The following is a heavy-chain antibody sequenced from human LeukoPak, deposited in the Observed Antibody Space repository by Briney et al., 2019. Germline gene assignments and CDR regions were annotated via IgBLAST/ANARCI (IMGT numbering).Heavy chain of an antibody. V-gene: IGHV4-4*07. CDR2: NYTSEST. J-gene: IGHJ3*02. Sequence: SETLSLTCSVSVGFISSYYWRCIPRPAGRALEWIGRNYTSESTNHNASLKSPVNMSEDKRKNQFSPKQDSLTGADTAVYYCARRTSGSAFDIWGQGTMVTVSS. D-gene: IGHD1-26*01. CDR3: ARRTSGSAFDI. CDR1: VGFISSYY.